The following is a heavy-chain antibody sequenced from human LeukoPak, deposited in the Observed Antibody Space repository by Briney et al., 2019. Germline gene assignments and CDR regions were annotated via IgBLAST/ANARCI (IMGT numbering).Heavy chain of an antibody. J-gene: IGHJ4*02. D-gene: IGHD4-17*01. CDR2: IYYSGST. CDR3: ARTDYGDYVDY. CDR1: GGSISSYY. Sequence: PSETLSLTCTVSGGSISSYYWSWIRQPPGKGLEWIGYIYYSGSTNYNPSLKSRVTISVDTSKNQFSLKLSSVTAADTAVYYCARTDYGDYVDYSGQGTLVTVSS. V-gene: IGHV4-59*01.